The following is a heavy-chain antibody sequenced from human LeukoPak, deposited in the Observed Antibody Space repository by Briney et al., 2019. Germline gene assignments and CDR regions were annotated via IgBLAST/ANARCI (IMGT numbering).Heavy chain of an antibody. D-gene: IGHD3-10*01. Sequence: ASVKVSCKASGYTFTSYYMHWVRQAPGQGLEWMGIINPSGGSTSYAQKFQGRVTMTRDTSTSTVYMELSSLRSEDTAVYYCASGPYYYGSGSSHYYYYMDVWGKGTTVTISS. CDR3: ASGPYYYGSGSSHYYYYMDV. CDR1: GYTFTSYY. J-gene: IGHJ6*03. V-gene: IGHV1-46*01. CDR2: INPSGGST.